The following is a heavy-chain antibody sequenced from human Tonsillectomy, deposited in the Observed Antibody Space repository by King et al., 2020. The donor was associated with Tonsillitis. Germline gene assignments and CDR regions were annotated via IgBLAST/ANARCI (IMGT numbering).Heavy chain of an antibody. J-gene: IGHJ4*02. Sequence: VQLVESGGGLVQPGGSLRLSCAASGFTFSSYAMSWVRQAPGKGLEWVSSFSGSGHSAYYADSVKGRFTISRDKSKNTLYLQMNSLRAEDTAVYYCAKDLILGITASFEYWGQGTLVTVSS. CDR2: FSGSGHSA. V-gene: IGHV3-23*04. CDR3: AKDLILGITASFEY. CDR1: GFTFSSYA. D-gene: IGHD7-27*01.